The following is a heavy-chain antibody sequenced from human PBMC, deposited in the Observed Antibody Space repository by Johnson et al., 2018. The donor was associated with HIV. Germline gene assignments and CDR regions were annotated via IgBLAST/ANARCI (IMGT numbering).Heavy chain of an antibody. J-gene: IGHJ3*02. CDR3: AKGRNTYGADVFDI. D-gene: IGHD4/OR15-4a*01. Sequence: VQLVESGGGVVQPGRSLRLSCVGSGFTFNNYAMHWVRQAPGKRLEYVSAISSNGGNTYYANFAKGRFTISRDNSKNTLYLQMNSLRVEDTAVYYCAKGRNTYGADVFDIWGQGTMGTVSS. V-gene: IGHV3-64*01. CDR2: ISSNGGNT. CDR1: GFTFNNYA.